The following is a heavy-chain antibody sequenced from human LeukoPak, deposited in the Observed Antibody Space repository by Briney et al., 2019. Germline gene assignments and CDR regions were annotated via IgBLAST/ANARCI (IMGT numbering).Heavy chain of an antibody. CDR1: GFTFSSYA. J-gene: IGHJ6*03. Sequence: GGSLRLSCAASGFTFSSYAMSWVRQAPGKGLEWVSAISGSGGSTYYADSVKGRFTISRDNSKNTMYLQMNSLRAEDTAVYYCARVDRGYSYGPNYYYYYMDVWGKGTTVTISS. CDR3: ARVDRGYSYGPNYYYYYMDV. V-gene: IGHV3-23*01. D-gene: IGHD5-18*01. CDR2: ISGSGGST.